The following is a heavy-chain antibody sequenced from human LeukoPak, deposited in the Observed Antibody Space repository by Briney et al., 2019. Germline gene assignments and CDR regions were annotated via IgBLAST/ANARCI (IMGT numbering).Heavy chain of an antibody. V-gene: IGHV3-74*01. CDR2: INNDGTAT. Sequence: PGGFLRLSCAASGFTFNYFWMHWVRQVPGKGLVWVSGINNDGTATYYADFVKGRFTISRDNAKNTVYLQMNGLRAEDTTVYYCATVSEYWGQGTLVTVSS. CDR1: GFTFNYFW. CDR3: ATVSEY. J-gene: IGHJ4*02.